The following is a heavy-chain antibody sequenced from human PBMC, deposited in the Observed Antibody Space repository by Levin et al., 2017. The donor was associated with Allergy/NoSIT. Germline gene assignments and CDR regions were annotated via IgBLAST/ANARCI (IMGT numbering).Heavy chain of an antibody. CDR1: GFTFSSYE. V-gene: IGHV3-48*03. J-gene: IGHJ6*03. Sequence: PGESLKISCAASGFTFSSYEMNWVRQAPGKGLEWVSYISVSGSTMYYPDSVKGRFTISRDNAENSLYLQMNSLRAEDTAVYYCAREGSNPRVGHYMDVWGKGTTVTVSS. D-gene: IGHD1-14*01. CDR3: AREGSNPRVGHYMDV. CDR2: ISVSGSTM.